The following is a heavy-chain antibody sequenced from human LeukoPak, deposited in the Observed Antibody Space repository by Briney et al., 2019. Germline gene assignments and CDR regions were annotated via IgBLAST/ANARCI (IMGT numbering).Heavy chain of an antibody. CDR1: GGSFSGYY. Sequence: PSETLSLTCAVYGGSFSGYYWSWIRQAPGKGLEWVSYISSSGTTIYYANSVKGRFTISRDNAKNSLYLQMNSLRAEDTAVYYCARDRGDATANWFDPWGQGTLVTVSS. CDR3: ARDRGDATANWFDP. CDR2: ISSSGTTI. J-gene: IGHJ5*02. D-gene: IGHD3-10*01. V-gene: IGHV3-11*04.